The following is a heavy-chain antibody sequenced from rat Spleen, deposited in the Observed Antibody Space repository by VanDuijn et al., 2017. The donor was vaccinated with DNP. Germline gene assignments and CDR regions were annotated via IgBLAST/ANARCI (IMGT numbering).Heavy chain of an antibody. J-gene: IGHJ3*01. CDR3: GTHRDYYADWFAY. D-gene: IGHD1-1*01. Sequence: EVQLVETGGGLVQPGRSLKLSCVASGFTFSSYWMYWIRQAPKKGLELVAAISYEGSSTYYGDSVKGRFTISRDNAKNTQYLQMDSLRSEDTATYYCGTHRDYYADWFAYWGQGTLVTVSS. CDR2: ISYEGSST. V-gene: IGHV5-22*01. CDR1: GFTFSSYW.